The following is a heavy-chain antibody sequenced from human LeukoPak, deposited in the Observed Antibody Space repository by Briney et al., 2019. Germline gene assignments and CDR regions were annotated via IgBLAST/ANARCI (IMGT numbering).Heavy chain of an antibody. V-gene: IGHV4-34*01. D-gene: IGHD2-15*01. CDR3: ACSSIMFY. Sequence: SETLSLTCAVYGGSFSGYYWSWIRQAPGKGLEWIWAINHSRSTNYNPSLRSRVIILVDTSKNHLPLTLTSCTAADTAAYYCACSSIMFYWGKGTLVTVSS. J-gene: IGHJ4*02. CDR1: GGSFSGYY. CDR2: INHSRST.